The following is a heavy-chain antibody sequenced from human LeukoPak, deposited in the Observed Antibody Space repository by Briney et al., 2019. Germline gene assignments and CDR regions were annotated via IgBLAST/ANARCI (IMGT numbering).Heavy chain of an antibody. V-gene: IGHV1-8*03. D-gene: IGHD2-21*02. Sequence: GASVKVSCKASGYTFTSYDINWVRQATGQGLEWMGWMNPNSGNTGYAQKFQGRVTITRNTSISTAYMELSSLRSEDTAVYYCARGRFRTDRNVVVTANNWFDPWGQGTLVTVSS. J-gene: IGHJ5*02. CDR3: ARGRFRTDRNVVVTANNWFDP. CDR2: MNPNSGNT. CDR1: GYTFTSYD.